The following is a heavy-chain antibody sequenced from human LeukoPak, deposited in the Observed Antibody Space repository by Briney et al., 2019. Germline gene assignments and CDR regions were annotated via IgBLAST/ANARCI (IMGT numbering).Heavy chain of an antibody. CDR1: GFTFSDYW. V-gene: IGHV3-74*01. D-gene: IGHD4-23*01. J-gene: IGHJ4*02. CDR2: IASDGSST. CDR3: ARGRPHGNDY. Sequence: GGSLRLSCAASGFTFSDYWIHWVRQAPGKGLVWVSRIASDGSSTTYADSVKGRFSISRDNAKNTLYLQMNSLRVEDTAVYYCARGRPHGNDYWGQGTLVTVSS.